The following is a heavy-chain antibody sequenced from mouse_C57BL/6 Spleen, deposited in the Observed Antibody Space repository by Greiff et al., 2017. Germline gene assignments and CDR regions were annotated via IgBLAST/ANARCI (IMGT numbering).Heavy chain of an antibody. Sequence: VQLQQPGAELVKPGASVKLSCKASGYTFTSYWMQWVKQRPGQGLEWIGEIDPSDSYTNYNQKFKGKATLTVDTSSSTAYMQLSSLTSEDSAVYYCARGYYDYGRGFAYWGQGTLVTVSA. J-gene: IGHJ3*01. CDR2: IDPSDSYT. CDR3: ARGYYDYGRGFAY. D-gene: IGHD2-4*01. V-gene: IGHV1-50*01. CDR1: GYTFTSYW.